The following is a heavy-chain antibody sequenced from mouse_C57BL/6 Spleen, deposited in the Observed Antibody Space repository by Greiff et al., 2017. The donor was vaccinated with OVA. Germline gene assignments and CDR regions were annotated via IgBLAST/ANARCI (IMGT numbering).Heavy chain of an antibody. V-gene: IGHV1-22*01. CDR3: AREGNSNHYAMDY. Sequence: VQLQQSGPELVKPGASVKMSCKASGYTFTDYNMHWVKQSHGKSLEWIGYINPNNGGTSYNQKFKGKATLTVNKSSSTAYMELRSLTSEESAVYYCAREGNSNHYAMDYWGQGTSVTVSS. CDR2: INPNNGGT. CDR1: GYTFTDYN. J-gene: IGHJ4*01. D-gene: IGHD2-5*01.